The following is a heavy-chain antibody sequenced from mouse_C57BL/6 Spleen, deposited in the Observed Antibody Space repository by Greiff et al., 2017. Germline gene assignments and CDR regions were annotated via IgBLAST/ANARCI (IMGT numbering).Heavy chain of an antibody. V-gene: IGHV1-7*01. CDR2: INPSSGYT. J-gene: IGHJ1*03. CDR3: ARMTVVAYFDV. D-gene: IGHD1-1*01. CDR1: GYTFTSSW. Sequence: VKLMESGAELAKPGASVKLSCKASGYTFTSSWMHWVKQRPGQGLEWIGYINPSSGYTKYNQKFKGKATLTADKSSSTAYMQLSSLTYEDSAVXYCARMTVVAYFDVWGTGTTVTGSS.